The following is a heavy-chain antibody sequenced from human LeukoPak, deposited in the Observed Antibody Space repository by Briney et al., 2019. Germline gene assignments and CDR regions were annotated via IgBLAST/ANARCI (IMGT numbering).Heavy chain of an antibody. Sequence: PGGSLRLSCAASGFTFSSYGMHWVRQAPGKGLEGVAVISYDGSNKYYADSLKGRFTISRDNSKNTVYLQMDSLRAEDSAVYYCAKNAGYSYGLYYFDYWGQGTLVTVSS. CDR3: AKNAGYSYGLYYFDY. J-gene: IGHJ4*02. CDR1: GFTFSSYG. CDR2: ISYDGSNK. V-gene: IGHV3-30*18. D-gene: IGHD5-18*01.